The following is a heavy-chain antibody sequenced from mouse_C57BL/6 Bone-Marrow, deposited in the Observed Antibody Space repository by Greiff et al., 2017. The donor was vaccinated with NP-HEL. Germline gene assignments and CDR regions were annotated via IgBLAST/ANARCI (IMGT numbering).Heavy chain of an antibody. CDR2: FYPGSGSI. CDR3: ARHEEDYYGSSSSGFAY. CDR1: GYTFTEYT. D-gene: IGHD1-1*01. J-gene: IGHJ3*01. V-gene: IGHV1-62-2*01. Sequence: VQLQQSGAELVKPGASVKLSCKASGYTFTEYTIHWVKQRSGQGLEWIGWFYPGSGSIKYNEKFKDKATLTADKSSSTVYMELSRLTSEDSAVYFCARHEEDYYGSSSSGFAYWGQGTLVTVSA.